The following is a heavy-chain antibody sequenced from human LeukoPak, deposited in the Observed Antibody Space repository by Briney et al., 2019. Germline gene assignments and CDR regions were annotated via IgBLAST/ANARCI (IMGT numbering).Heavy chain of an antibody. V-gene: IGHV3-30*02. CDR1: GFTFSTYG. J-gene: IGHJ4*02. D-gene: IGHD4-17*01. CDR2: IRYDGGNK. CDR3: VKDPYGDYLRYFDY. Sequence: GGSLRLSCAASGFTFSTYGMHWVRQAPGKGLEWVSLIRYDGGNKYYADSVKGRFTIPRDNSKNTLYLQMNSLRAEDTAVYYCVKDPYGDYLRYFDYWGQGTLVTVSS.